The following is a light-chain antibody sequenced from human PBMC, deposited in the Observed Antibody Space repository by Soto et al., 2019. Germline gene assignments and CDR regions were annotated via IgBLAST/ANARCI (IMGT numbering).Light chain of an antibody. V-gene: IGKV1-5*03. Sequence: DIQMTQSPSTLSASVGDRVTITCRASQSISSWLAWYQQKPGKAPKLLIYKASSLESGVPSRFSGSGSGTEFNLTISSLQPDDFANYYCQQYNSLRTFGQGAKVEIK. CDR2: KAS. J-gene: IGKJ1*01. CDR1: QSISSW. CDR3: QQYNSLRT.